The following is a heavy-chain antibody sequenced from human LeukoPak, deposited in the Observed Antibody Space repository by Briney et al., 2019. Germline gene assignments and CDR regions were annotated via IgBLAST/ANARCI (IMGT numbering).Heavy chain of an antibody. CDR2: ISWNSGSI. CDR3: ARDGDWNYGNWFDP. J-gene: IGHJ5*02. D-gene: IGHD1-7*01. CDR1: GFTFDDYA. V-gene: IGHV3-9*01. Sequence: GGSLRLSCAASGFTFDDYAMHWVRQAPGKGLEWVSGISWNSGSIGYADSVKGRFTISRDNAKNSLYLQMNSLRAEDTSIYYCARDGDWNYGNWFDPWGQGTLVTVSS.